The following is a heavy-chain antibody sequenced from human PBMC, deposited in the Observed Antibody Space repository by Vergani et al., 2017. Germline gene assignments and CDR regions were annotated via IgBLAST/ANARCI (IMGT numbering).Heavy chain of an antibody. CDR3: ARAGVERATYCDYFYGMDV. V-gene: IGHV3-11*04. CDR2: ISSSGSTI. Sequence: QVQLVESGGGLVKPGGSLRLSCAASGFTFTNYYMTWIRQAPGKGLEWVAYISSSGSTIYSADSVKGRFTISRDNAKSSVFLQMNSLKVEDTSVYYCARAGVERATYCDYFYGMDVWGQGTTVTVSS. J-gene: IGHJ6*02. D-gene: IGHD4/OR15-4a*01. CDR1: GFTFTNYY.